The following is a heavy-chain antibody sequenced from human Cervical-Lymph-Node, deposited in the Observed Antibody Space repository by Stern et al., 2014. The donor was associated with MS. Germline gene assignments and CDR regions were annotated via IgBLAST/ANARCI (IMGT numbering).Heavy chain of an antibody. V-gene: IGHV2-70*04. Sequence: QITLKESGPALVEPTQTLTLTCTFSGFSLNTNGMRVSWIRQPPGKALEWLARIDWDDDKFYSPSLKTRLTITKDTSANQVVLTMTIMAVGDTATYFCARTMPGYSGYDYGHGLDVWGQGTTVTVSS. CDR3: ARTMPGYSGYDYGHGLDV. J-gene: IGHJ6*02. D-gene: IGHD5-12*01. CDR2: IDWDDDK. CDR1: GFSLNTNGMR.